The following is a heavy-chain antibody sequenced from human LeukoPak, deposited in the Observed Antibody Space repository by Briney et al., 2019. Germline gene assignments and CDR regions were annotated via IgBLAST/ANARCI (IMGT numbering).Heavy chain of an antibody. V-gene: IGHV3-21*04. CDR2: ISSSSGYI. D-gene: IGHD3-10*01. CDR3: AREGITMVRGGINYYYGMDV. CDR1: GFTFSSYS. Sequence: GGSLRLSCAASGFTFSSYSMNWVRQAPGKGLEWVSSISSSSGYIYYADSVKGRFTISRDNAKNSLYLQMNSLRAEDTAVYYCAREGITMVRGGINYYYGMDVWGQGTTVTVSS. J-gene: IGHJ6*02.